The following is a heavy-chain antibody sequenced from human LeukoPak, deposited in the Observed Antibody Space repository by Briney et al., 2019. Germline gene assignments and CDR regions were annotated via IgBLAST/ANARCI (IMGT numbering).Heavy chain of an antibody. CDR3: ARGGGSSYYYYHMDV. V-gene: IGHV4-39*07. CDR1: GGSISSSSYY. Sequence: SETLSLTCTVSGGSISSSSYYWGWIRQPPGKGLEWIGSIYYSGSTYYNPSLKSRVTISVDTSKNQFSLKLSSVTAADTAVYYCARGGGSSYYYYHMDVWGKGTTVTVSS. D-gene: IGHD1-26*01. J-gene: IGHJ6*03. CDR2: IYYSGST.